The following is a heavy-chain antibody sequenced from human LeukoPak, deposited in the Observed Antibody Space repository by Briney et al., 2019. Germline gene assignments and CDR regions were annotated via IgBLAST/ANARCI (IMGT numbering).Heavy chain of an antibody. D-gene: IGHD3-9*01. J-gene: IGHJ4*02. CDR1: GFTFSSYG. Sequence: PGGSLRLSCAASGFTFSSYGMHWVRQAPGKGLEWVAFIRYDGSNKYYADSVKGRFTISRGNSKNTLYLQMNSLRAEDTAVYYCAKRADILTGKIDYWGQGTLVTVSS. CDR2: IRYDGSNK. CDR3: AKRADILTGKIDY. V-gene: IGHV3-30*02.